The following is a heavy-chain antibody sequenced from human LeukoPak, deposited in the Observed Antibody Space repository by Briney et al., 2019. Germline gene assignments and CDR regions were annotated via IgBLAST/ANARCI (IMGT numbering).Heavy chain of an antibody. D-gene: IGHD2-2*01. CDR3: ASPRSSTSRIDY. V-gene: IGHV4-39*01. CDR1: GGSISSSSYY. Sequence: KPSETLSLTCTVSGGSISSSSYYWGWIRQPPGKGLEWIGSIYYSGSTYYNPSLKSRVTISVDTSKNQFSLKLSSVTAADMAVYYCASPRSSTSRIDYWGQGTLVTVSS. J-gene: IGHJ4*02. CDR2: IYYSGST.